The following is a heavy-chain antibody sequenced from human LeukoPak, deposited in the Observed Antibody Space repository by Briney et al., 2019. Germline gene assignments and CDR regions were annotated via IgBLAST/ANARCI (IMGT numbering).Heavy chain of an antibody. V-gene: IGHV3-21*01. J-gene: IGHJ4*02. CDR3: ARDISDFWSGEPPRWAVDY. Sequence: GGSLRLSCAASGFTFSSYSMNWVRQAPGKGLEWVSSISSSSSYIYYADSVEGRFTISRDNAKNSLYLQINSLRAEDTAVYYCARDISDFWSGEPPRWAVDYWGQGTLVTVSS. D-gene: IGHD3-3*01. CDR2: ISSSSSYI. CDR1: GFTFSSYS.